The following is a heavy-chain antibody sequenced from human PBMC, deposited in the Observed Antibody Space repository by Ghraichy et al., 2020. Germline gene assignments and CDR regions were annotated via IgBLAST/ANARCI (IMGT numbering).Heavy chain of an antibody. CDR2: AHYSGTT. CDR1: GGSLSSYY. Sequence: ESLNISCSVSGGSLSSYYWSWIRQPPGKGLEWIGYAHYSGTTNYNPSLRSRVRISVQTSKKQFSLQLSSVTATDTAVYYCARLSFGVIMGYNSLDVWGQGTTVTV. CDR3: ARLSFGVIMGYNSLDV. J-gene: IGHJ6*02. V-gene: IGHV4-59*08. D-gene: IGHD3-3*01.